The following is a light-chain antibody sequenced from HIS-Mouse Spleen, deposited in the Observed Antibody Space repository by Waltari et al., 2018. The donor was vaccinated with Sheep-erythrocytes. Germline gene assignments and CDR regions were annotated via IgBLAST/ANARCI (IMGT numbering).Light chain of an antibody. J-gene: IGLJ3*02. CDR2: EVI. CDR3: SSYAGSNNWV. Sequence: QPALTQPPSASGSPGQPVTVPCTVTSSDVGGYNYVSWYQQHPGKAPKLMIYEVIKRPSGFPDRFSGSKSGNTASLTVSGLQAEDEADYYCSSYAGSNNWVFGGGTKLTVL. CDR1: SSDVGGYNY. V-gene: IGLV2-8*01.